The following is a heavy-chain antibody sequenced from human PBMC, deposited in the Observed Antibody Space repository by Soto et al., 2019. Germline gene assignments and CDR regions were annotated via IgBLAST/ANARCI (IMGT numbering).Heavy chain of an antibody. V-gene: IGHV5-51*01. CDR2: IYPGDSDT. CDR1: GYSFTSYW. J-gene: IGHJ4*02. Sequence: PGESLKISCKGSGYSFTSYWIGWVRQMPGKGLEWMGIIYPGDSDTRYSPSFQGQVTTSADKSISTAYLQWSSLKASDTAMYYCARLHDYGDYVPETIFDYWGQGTLVTVSS. D-gene: IGHD4-17*01. CDR3: ARLHDYGDYVPETIFDY.